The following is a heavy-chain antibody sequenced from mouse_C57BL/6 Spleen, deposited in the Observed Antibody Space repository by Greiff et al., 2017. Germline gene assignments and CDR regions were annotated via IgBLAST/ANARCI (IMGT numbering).Heavy chain of an antibody. CDR2: IYPGDGDT. V-gene: IGHV1-82*01. CDR3: ARTGYYYGSRDGGYFDV. CDR1: GYAFSSSW. D-gene: IGHD1-1*01. Sequence: QVQLQQSGPELVKPGASVKISCKASGYAFSSSWMNWVKQRPGKGLEWIGRIYPGDGDTTYNGKFKGKATLTADKSSSPAYMQLSGLTSEDSAVYFCARTGYYYGSRDGGYFDVWGTGTTVTVSS. J-gene: IGHJ1*03.